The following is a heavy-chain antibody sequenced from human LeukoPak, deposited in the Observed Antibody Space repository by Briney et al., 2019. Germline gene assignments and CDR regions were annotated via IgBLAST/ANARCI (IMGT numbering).Heavy chain of an antibody. CDR3: AKDHPLEVGYSGYDLDY. D-gene: IGHD5-12*01. CDR2: ISYDGSNK. J-gene: IGHJ4*02. Sequence: GRSLRLSCAASGFTFSSYGMHWVRQAPGKGLEWVAIISYDGSNKYYADSAKGRFTISRDNSKNTLYLQMNSLRAEDTTVYYCAKDHPLEVGYSGYDLDYWGQGTLVTVSS. V-gene: IGHV3-30*18. CDR1: GFTFSSYG.